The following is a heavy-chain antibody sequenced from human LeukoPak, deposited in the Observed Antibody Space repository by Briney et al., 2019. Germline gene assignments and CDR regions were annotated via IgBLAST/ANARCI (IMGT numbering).Heavy chain of an antibody. V-gene: IGHV1-69*05. D-gene: IGHD6-6*01. Sequence: SVKVSXKASGGTFRSYAISWVRQAPGQGLEWIGGIIPIFGTANYAQKFQGRVTITTDESTSTAYMELSSLRSEDTAVYYCARGEPLGVAARPREDLDYWGQGTLVTVSS. J-gene: IGHJ4*02. CDR1: GGTFRSYA. CDR2: IIPIFGTA. CDR3: ARGEPLGVAARPREDLDY.